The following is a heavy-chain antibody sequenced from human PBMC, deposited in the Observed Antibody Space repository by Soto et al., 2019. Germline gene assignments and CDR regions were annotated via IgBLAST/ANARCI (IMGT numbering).Heavy chain of an antibody. Sequence: SETLSLTCAVSGGSFSGYYWAWIRQPPGKGLEWIGQISYSGSTNYNPSLKSRVFISIGTSNNHFSLELSSVPAADTAVYYFARASVQYDSGTYEGGYYYFDYWGQGTLVTVS. CDR2: ISYSGST. V-gene: IGHV4-34*01. CDR1: GGSFSGYY. J-gene: IGHJ4*02. D-gene: IGHD3-10*01. CDR3: ARASVQYDSGTYEGGYYYFDY.